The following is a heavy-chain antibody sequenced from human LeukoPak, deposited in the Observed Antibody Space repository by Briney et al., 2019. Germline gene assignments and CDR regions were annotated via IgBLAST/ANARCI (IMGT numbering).Heavy chain of an antibody. Sequence: GRSLRLSCAASGFTFSSYGMHWVRQAPGKGLEWVAFIRYDGSNKYYADSVKGRFTISRDNSKNTLYLQMNSLRAEDTAVYYCAKDTRYYGSVSASPFDPWGQGTLVTVSS. CDR1: GFTFSSYG. J-gene: IGHJ5*02. CDR3: AKDTRYYGSVSASPFDP. V-gene: IGHV3-30*02. CDR2: IRYDGSNK. D-gene: IGHD3-10*01.